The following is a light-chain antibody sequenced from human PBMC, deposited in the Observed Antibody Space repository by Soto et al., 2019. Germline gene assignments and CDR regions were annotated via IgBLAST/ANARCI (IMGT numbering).Light chain of an antibody. Sequence: QSVLTHPPSVSGAPGQRVTISCTRSSSNIGAGYDVHWYQQLPGTAPKLPIYGNSNRPSGVPDRFSGSKSGTSASLAITGLQSEDGADYYCQSYDSSLSGYVCGTGTKLPVL. CDR2: GNS. J-gene: IGLJ1*01. CDR3: QSYDSSLSGYV. V-gene: IGLV1-40*01. CDR1: SSNIGAGYD.